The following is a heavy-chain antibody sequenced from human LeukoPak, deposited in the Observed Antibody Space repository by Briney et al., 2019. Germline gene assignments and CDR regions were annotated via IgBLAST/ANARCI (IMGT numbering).Heavy chain of an antibody. CDR1: GGTFSSYA. Sequence: ASVKVSCKASGGTFSSYAINWVRQAPGQGLEWMGGIIPNFGTANYAQKFQGRVTITADESTSTAYMELSSLRSEDTAVYYCAVLGSGSIFDYWGQGTLVTVSS. CDR3: AVLGSGSIFDY. V-gene: IGHV1-69*13. J-gene: IGHJ4*02. D-gene: IGHD3-22*01. CDR2: IIPNFGTA.